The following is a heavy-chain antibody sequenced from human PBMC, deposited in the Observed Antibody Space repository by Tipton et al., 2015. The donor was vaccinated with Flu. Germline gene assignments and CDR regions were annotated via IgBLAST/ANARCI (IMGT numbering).Heavy chain of an antibody. CDR3: ARAPDSIVGATVFDY. J-gene: IGHJ4*02. V-gene: IGHV4-59*01. CDR2: IYYSGST. D-gene: IGHD1-26*01. Sequence: TLSLTCTVSGGSISSYYWSWIRQPPGKGLEWIGYIYYSGSTNYNPSLKSRVTISVDTSKNQFSLKLSCVTAADTAVYYCARAPDSIVGATVFDYWGQGTLVTVSS. CDR1: GGSISSYY.